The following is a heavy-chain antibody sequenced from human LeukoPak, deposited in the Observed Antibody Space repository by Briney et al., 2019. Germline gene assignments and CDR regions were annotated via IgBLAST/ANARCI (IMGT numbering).Heavy chain of an antibody. CDR1: VYSFTRYW. Sequence: GDSLKISCKGSVYSFTRYWIGWVRQMPGKFLEWMGIIYPGDSDTRYSPSFQVQVTISADKSITTAYLQWSSLRASNTAMYYCARPANRGDAFDIWGQGTMVTVSS. CDR2: IYPGDSDT. V-gene: IGHV5-51*01. D-gene: IGHD2/OR15-2a*01. J-gene: IGHJ3*02. CDR3: ARPANRGDAFDI.